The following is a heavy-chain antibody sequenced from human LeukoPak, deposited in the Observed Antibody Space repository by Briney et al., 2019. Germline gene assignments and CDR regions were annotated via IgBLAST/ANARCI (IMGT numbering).Heavy chain of an antibody. CDR3: AKGGYYDSSGYYYY. CDR2: ISGSGGST. D-gene: IGHD3-22*01. Sequence: PGGSLRLSCAASGFTFSDYYMSWIRQAPGKGLEWVSAISGSGGSTYYADSVKGRFTISRDNSKNTLYLQMNSLRAEDTAVYYCAKGGYYDSSGYYYYWGQGTLVTVSS. J-gene: IGHJ4*02. V-gene: IGHV3-23*01. CDR1: GFTFSDYY.